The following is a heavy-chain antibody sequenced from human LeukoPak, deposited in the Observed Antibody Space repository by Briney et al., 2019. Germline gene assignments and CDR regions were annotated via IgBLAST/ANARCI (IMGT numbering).Heavy chain of an antibody. J-gene: IGHJ4*02. Sequence: GSLRLSCAASGFTFSSYGMHWVRQAPGKGLEWVAVIWYDGSNKYYADSVKGRFTISRDNSKNTLYLQMNSLRAEDTAVYYCARDSGSGSYLVYWGQGTLVTVSS. CDR3: ARDSGSGSYLVY. D-gene: IGHD3-10*01. V-gene: IGHV3-33*01. CDR2: IWYDGSNK. CDR1: GFTFSSYG.